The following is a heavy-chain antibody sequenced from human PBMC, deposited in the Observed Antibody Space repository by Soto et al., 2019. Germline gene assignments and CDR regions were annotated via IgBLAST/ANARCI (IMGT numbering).Heavy chain of an antibody. CDR1: GYSFTNYW. Sequence: GESLKISCKGSGYSFTNYWINWVRQMPGKGLEWMGRIDPSDSYTNYSPSFQGHVTISTDKSISTAYLQWSSLKASDTAVYYCARHPTLASTRDTKHFGYWGQATLVTVSS. D-gene: IGHD2-2*01. CDR3: ARHPTLASTRDTKHFGY. CDR2: IDPSDSYT. V-gene: IGHV5-10-1*01. J-gene: IGHJ4*02.